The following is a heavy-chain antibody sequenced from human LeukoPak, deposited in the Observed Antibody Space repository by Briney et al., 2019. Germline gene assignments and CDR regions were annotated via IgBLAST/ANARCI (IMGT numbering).Heavy chain of an antibody. CDR1: GGSISSSRHY. CDR3: ARDYGVY. J-gene: IGHJ4*02. CDR2: ILYSGST. Sequence: PSETLSLTCTVSGGSISSSRHYWGWIRQPPGKGLEWIGNILYSGSTNYNPSLKSRVTISVDTSKNQFSLKLTSVTAEDTAVYFCARDYGVYWGQGTLVTVSS. D-gene: IGHD3-10*01. V-gene: IGHV4-39*07.